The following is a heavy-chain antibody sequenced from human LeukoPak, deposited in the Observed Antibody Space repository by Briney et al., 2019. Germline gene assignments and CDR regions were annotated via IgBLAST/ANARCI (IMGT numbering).Heavy chain of an antibody. D-gene: IGHD7-27*01. CDR1: GGSISSYY. CDR3: ARELTGDDAFDI. Sequence: SETLSLTCTVSGGSISSYYWSWIRQPPGKGLEWIGCIYYSGSTNYNPSLKSRVTISVDTSKNQFSLKLSSVTAADTAVYYCARELTGDDAFDIWGQGTMVTVSS. J-gene: IGHJ3*02. V-gene: IGHV4-59*01. CDR2: IYYSGST.